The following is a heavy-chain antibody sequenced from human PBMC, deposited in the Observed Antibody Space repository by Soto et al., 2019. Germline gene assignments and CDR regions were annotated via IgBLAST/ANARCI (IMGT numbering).Heavy chain of an antibody. Sequence: SETLSLTCAVYSGSFICYYWSWIRQPPGKRVEWIGESNHSGSTNYNPSLKSPVTISVDTSKNQFALKLSSVTAADTAVYYCARCLGYCSSTSCYGVSYYYYYYMDVWGKGTTVTVSS. CDR3: ARCLGYCSSTSCYGVSYYYYYYMDV. V-gene: IGHV4-34*01. J-gene: IGHJ6*03. CDR2: SNHSGST. CDR1: SGSFICYY. D-gene: IGHD2-2*01.